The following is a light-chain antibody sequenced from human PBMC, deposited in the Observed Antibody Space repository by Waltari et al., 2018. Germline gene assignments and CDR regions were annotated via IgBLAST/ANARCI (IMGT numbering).Light chain of an antibody. Sequence: DIVMTQSPDSLAVSLGERATINCKSSQSVSYNSDHKNFLAWYQQKPGQPPKLLIYWASTRASGVPDRFSGSGSGTEFTLTISSVEAEDVAIYYCQQFYNPLFIFGPGTKVDIK. CDR2: WAS. CDR1: QSVSYNSDHKNF. J-gene: IGKJ3*01. CDR3: QQFYNPLFI. V-gene: IGKV4-1*01.